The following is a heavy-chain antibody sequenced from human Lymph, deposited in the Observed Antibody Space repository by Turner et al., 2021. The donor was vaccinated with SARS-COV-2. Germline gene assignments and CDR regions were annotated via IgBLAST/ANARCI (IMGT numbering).Heavy chain of an antibody. D-gene: IGHD6-19*01. V-gene: IGHV3-9*01. CDR2: ISWNSGTI. Sequence: EDPLVDLGGALLLPGWSLRLPCPASGVTVDDIALHWVQQAPGKGLEWVSGISWNSGTIGYAYSVKGRFTISRDNAKNSLYLQMNSLRAEDTALYYCAKRHTSSSGWYVRGFDYWGQGTLVTVSS. CDR3: AKRHTSSSGWYVRGFDY. CDR1: GVTVDDIA. J-gene: IGHJ4*02.